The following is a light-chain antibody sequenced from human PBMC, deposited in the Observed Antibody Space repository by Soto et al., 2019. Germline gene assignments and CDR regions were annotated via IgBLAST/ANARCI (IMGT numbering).Light chain of an antibody. CDR3: QQYGGSPPGYI. J-gene: IGKJ2*01. V-gene: IGKV3-20*01. Sequence: DIVLTQSPGTLSLSPGDRATLSCRASQSLSSSYLAWYQQQPGQSPRLLIYDTSSRATGIPDRFSGSGSGTDFALTISRLEPEDFAIYFCQQYGGSPPGYIFGQGNKLEIK. CDR2: DTS. CDR1: QSLSSSY.